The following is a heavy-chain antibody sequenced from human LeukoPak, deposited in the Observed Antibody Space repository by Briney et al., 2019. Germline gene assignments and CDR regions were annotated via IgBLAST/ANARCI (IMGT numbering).Heavy chain of an antibody. J-gene: IGHJ4*02. V-gene: IGHV4-34*01. D-gene: IGHD2-2*01. CDR1: GGSFSGYY. CDR3: AQDCSSTSCSLDS. Sequence: SETLSLTCAVYGGSFSGYYWSWIRQPPGKGLEWIGEINHSGRTNYNPSLKSRVTISVDTSQNQFSLKLSSVTAADTAVYYCAQDCSSTSCSLDSWGQGTLVTVSS. CDR2: INHSGRT.